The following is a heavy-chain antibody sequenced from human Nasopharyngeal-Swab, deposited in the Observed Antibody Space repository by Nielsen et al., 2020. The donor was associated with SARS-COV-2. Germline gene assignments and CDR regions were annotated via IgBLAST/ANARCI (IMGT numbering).Heavy chain of an antibody. CDR3: ATGTGTVAFDF. CDR2: LNGGNGDT. V-gene: IGHV1-3*01. Sequence: ASVKVSCKGSAYTFSVYPMHWVRQAPGQGLQWMGWLNGGNGDTKSSQEFEGRLSITRDASTSTAHMELSSLTSEDTAIYYCATGTGTVAFDFWGQGTLLSVSS. J-gene: IGHJ4*02. CDR1: AYTFSVYP. D-gene: IGHD4-11*01.